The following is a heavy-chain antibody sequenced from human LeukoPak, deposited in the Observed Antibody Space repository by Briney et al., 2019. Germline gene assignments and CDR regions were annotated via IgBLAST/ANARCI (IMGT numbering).Heavy chain of an antibody. D-gene: IGHD3-22*01. CDR1: GFTFSSSW. V-gene: IGHV3-74*01. CDR2: INNDGSSI. J-gene: IGHJ4*02. CDR3: TRYYYDNTGYSFDY. Sequence: GGSLRLSCAASGFTFSSSWMHWVRQVPGKGLVWVSSINNDGSSISYADSVKGRFTISRDNAENTQNTLYLQMNSLRAEDTAVYYCTRYYYDNTGYSFDYWGQGTLVTVSS.